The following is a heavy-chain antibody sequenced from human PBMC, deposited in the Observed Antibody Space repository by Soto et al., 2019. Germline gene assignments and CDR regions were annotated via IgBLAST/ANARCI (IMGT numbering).Heavy chain of an antibody. D-gene: IGHD1-20*01. J-gene: IGHJ3*02. CDR2: ITHSGST. Sequence: XXTLSLQWAVYWRSCRGYCLRWILQPPGKGLEWIGEITHSGSTNYTPSLKSRVTISVDTSKNQFSLKLSSVPAADTAVYYCARANNWNGDAFDIWGQGTMVTVSS. CDR3: ARANNWNGDAFDI. CDR1: WRSCRGYC. V-gene: IGHV4-34*01.